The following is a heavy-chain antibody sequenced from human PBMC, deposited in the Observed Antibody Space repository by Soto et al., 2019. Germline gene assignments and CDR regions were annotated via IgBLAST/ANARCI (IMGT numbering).Heavy chain of an antibody. CDR2: ISTSRSYT. V-gene: IGHV3-11*05. CDR3: ARDPYSGSSYSDY. Sequence: GGLPRLSCAASGFTFSDYYMSWIRQAPGKGMEWISYISTSRSYTNYADSVKGRFTISRDNAKNSLYLQMNSLRAEDMAVYYCARDPYSGSSYSDYWGQGTLVTVSS. D-gene: IGHD1-26*01. J-gene: IGHJ4*02. CDR1: GFTFSDYY.